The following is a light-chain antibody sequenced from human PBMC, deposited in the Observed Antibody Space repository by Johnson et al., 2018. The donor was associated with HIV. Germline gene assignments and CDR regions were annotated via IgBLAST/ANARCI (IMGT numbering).Light chain of an antibody. Sequence: AVLTQPPSVSGAPGQRVTISCTGSSSNIGAGYDVHWYQQFPGTAPKLLIYGNDNRPSGVPERFSGSKSGTSASLAITGLQAEAEADYYCQSYDNALSGSKVFGTGTEVTVL. CDR3: QSYDNALSGSKV. J-gene: IGLJ1*01. V-gene: IGLV1-40*01. CDR2: GND. CDR1: SSNIGAGYD.